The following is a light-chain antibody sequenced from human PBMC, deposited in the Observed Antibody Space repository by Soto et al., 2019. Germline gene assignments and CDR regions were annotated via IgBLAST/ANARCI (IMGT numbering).Light chain of an antibody. CDR2: GAS. CDR1: QSVTSNY. CDR3: QHYYTSYTT. J-gene: IGKJ1*01. Sequence: EIVMTQSPATLSVSPGERATLSCRASQSVTSNYLAWYQQKPGQAPRLLIFGASTRATGIPDRFSGSGSGTDFTLTISRLEPEDFAVYYCQHYYTSYTTFGQGTKVDI. V-gene: IGKV3-20*01.